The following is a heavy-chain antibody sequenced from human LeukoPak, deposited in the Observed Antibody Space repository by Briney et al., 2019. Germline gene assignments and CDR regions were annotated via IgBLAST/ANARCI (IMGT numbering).Heavy chain of an antibody. CDR3: AREGEVASSGWYGMDV. CDR2: IIPIFGTA. D-gene: IGHD6-19*01. J-gene: IGHJ6*02. Sequence: VASVKVSCKASGYTFTSYGISWVRQAPGQGLEWMGGIIPIFGTANYAQKFQGRVTITADESTSTAYMELSSLRSEDTAVYYCAREGEVASSGWYGMDVWGQGTTVTVSS. V-gene: IGHV1-69*13. CDR1: GYTFTSYG.